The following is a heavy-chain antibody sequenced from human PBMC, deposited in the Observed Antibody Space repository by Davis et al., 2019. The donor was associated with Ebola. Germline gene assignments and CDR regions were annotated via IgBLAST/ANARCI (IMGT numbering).Heavy chain of an antibody. CDR1: GGSISSYL. J-gene: IGHJ6*02. Sequence: MPSETLSLTCSVSGGSISSYLWSWIRQPPGKGLEWIGYIYDSENIKYNPSLKSRVTLSVDTSKNQFSLRLRSVTAADTAVYYCATSNYAHFYYGMDVWGQGTTVTVSS. V-gene: IGHV4-59*08. CDR3: ATSNYAHFYYGMDV. D-gene: IGHD4-11*01. CDR2: IYDSENI.